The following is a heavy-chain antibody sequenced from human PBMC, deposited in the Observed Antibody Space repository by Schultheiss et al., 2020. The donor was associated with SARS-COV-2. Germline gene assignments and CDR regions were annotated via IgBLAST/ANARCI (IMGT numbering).Heavy chain of an antibody. Sequence: GGSLRLSCAASGFTFSSYDMHWVRQGTGKGLEWVSPLGTDGDSDYPGSVKGRFTIPRENAKNTVFLQMSGLTAEDTAIYYCAKDRWRGGGYPAESDYWGQGTLVTVSS. D-gene: IGHD5-12*01. V-gene: IGHV3-13*01. CDR1: GFTFSSYD. CDR2: LGTDGDS. J-gene: IGHJ4*02. CDR3: AKDRWRGGGYPAESDY.